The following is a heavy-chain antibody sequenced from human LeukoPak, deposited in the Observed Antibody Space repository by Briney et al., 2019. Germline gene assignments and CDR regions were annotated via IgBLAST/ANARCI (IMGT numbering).Heavy chain of an antibody. CDR1: GLTFSTYA. CDR2: ISGNGATT. Sequence: GGSLRLSSAVSGLTFSTYAMSWVRQAPGRGLEWVSSISGNGATTYYADSVKGRFSISRDNSKKTAFLQMNSLRAEDKAVYYAVANMYKYMDVWGRGTTVTVSS. J-gene: IGHJ6*03. D-gene: IGHD1-1*01. V-gene: IGHV3-23*01. CDR3: VANMYKYMDV.